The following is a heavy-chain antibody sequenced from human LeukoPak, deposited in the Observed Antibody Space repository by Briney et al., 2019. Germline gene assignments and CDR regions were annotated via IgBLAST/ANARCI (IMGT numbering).Heavy chain of an antibody. Sequence: GRSLRLSCAASGFTFSSYGMHWVRQAPGKELEWVAVISYDGSNKYYADSVKGRFTISRDNSKNTLYLQMNSLRAEDTAVYYCAKSSVVTDYYGMDVWGQGTTVTVSS. V-gene: IGHV3-30*18. CDR2: ISYDGSNK. D-gene: IGHD5-18*01. J-gene: IGHJ6*02. CDR3: AKSSVVTDYYGMDV. CDR1: GFTFSSYG.